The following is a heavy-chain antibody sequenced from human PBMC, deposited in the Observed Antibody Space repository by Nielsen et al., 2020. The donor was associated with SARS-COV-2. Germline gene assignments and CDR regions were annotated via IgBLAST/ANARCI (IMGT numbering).Heavy chain of an antibody. CDR2: INPNSGGT. D-gene: IGHD6-6*01. V-gene: IGHV1-2*06. J-gene: IGHJ4*02. Sequence: ASVMVSCKASGYTFTGYYMHWVRQAPGQGLQWMGRINPNSGGTNYAQKFQGRVTMTRDTSISTAYMELSRLRSDDTAVYYCARGAPYSSSSDDYWGQGTLVTVSS. CDR1: GYTFTGYY. CDR3: ARGAPYSSSSDDY.